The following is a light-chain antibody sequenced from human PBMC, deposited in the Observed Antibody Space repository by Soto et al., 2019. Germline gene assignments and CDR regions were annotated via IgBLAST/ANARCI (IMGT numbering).Light chain of an antibody. CDR3: HQYNNWPRT. J-gene: IGKJ1*01. CDR1: QSASGD. V-gene: IGKV3-15*01. CDR2: AAS. Sequence: EFVMTQSPCTLSVSPGERATLSCRASQSASGDLAWYQHKPGQAPRLLIYAASTRATGIPARFSGSGSGTEFTLTIGSLQSEDFAIYYCHQYNNWPRTFGQGTKVDIK.